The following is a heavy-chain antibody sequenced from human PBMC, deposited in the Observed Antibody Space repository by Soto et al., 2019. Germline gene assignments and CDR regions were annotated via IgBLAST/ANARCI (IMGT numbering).Heavy chain of an antibody. CDR1: GFSFSDYG. D-gene: IGHD6-13*01. CDR2: IWFDASHE. V-gene: IGHV3-33*01. J-gene: IGHJ6*02. CDR3: ARDQGRATADGPLGNGLDV. Sequence: QVHLVESGGGVVQPGTSLRLSCAASGFSFSDYGMHWVRQAPGKGLEWLTIIWFDASHEYYADSVKGRFTISRDNSNNTLYLQLNSLTADDTAVYFRARDQGRATADGPLGNGLDVWGQGTAVTVSS.